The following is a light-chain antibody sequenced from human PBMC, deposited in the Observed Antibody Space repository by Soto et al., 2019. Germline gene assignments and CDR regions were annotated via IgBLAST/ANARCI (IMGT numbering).Light chain of an antibody. CDR3: SSYTSSSTVV. J-gene: IGLJ2*01. CDR1: SSDVGGYNY. Sequence: QSALTQPASVSGSPGQSITISCTGTSSDVGGYNYVSWYQQHPGKAPKLMLYDVSNRPSGVSNRFCGSKSGNTASLTISGLQAEDEADDYGSSYTSSSTVVFGGGTKRTGL. CDR2: DVS. V-gene: IGLV2-14*01.